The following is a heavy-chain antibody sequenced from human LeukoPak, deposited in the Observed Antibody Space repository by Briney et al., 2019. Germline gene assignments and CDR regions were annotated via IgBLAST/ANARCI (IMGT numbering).Heavy chain of an antibody. Sequence: SETLSLTCAVSGYSISSGYYWGWIRQPPGKGLEWIGSIYHSGSTYYNPSLKSRVTISVDPSKNQFSLKRSSMTAADTAGYYCARDRGRVGYGSGRGGVDYWGQGTLVTVSS. D-gene: IGHD3-10*01. CDR1: GYSISSGYY. V-gene: IGHV4-38-2*02. J-gene: IGHJ4*02. CDR3: ARDRGRVGYGSGRGGVDY. CDR2: IYHSGST.